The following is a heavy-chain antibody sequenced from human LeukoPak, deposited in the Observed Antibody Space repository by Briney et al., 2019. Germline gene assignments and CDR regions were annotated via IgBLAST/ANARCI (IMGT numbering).Heavy chain of an antibody. CDR3: ARLSSITMVRGVINGLDY. V-gene: IGHV4-38-2*02. Sequence: PSETLSLTCTVSGYSISSGYYWGWIRQSPGKGLEWIGSIYHSGSTNYNPSLKSRVTISVDTSKNQFSLKLSSVTAADTAVYYCARLSSITMVRGVINGLDYWGQGTLVTVSS. CDR1: GYSISSGYY. CDR2: IYHSGST. D-gene: IGHD3-10*01. J-gene: IGHJ4*02.